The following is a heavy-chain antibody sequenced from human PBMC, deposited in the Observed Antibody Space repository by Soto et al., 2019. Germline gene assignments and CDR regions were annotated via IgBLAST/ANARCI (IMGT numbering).Heavy chain of an antibody. CDR3: ARRALPQCINGVCYKDGFWDY. V-gene: IGHV4-31*03. CDR1: GGSVSSGGYY. D-gene: IGHD2-8*01. CDR2: IYYSGTT. J-gene: IGHJ4*02. Sequence: SETLSLTCTVSGGSVSSGGYYWSWIRQHPWTGLEWIGYIYYSGTTYFNPSLKSRASISLDTSKNEFSLKLTSVTAADTAVYYCARRALPQCINGVCYKDGFWDYWGQGXLVTVYS.